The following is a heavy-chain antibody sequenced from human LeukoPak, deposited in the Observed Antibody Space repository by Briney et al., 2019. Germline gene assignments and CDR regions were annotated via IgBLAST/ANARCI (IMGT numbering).Heavy chain of an antibody. V-gene: IGHV3-11*01. D-gene: IGHD3-10*01. CDR3: ARELLVRPIITSNWFDP. Sequence: PGGSLRLSCAASGFTFSDYYMSWIRQAPGKGLEWVSYISSSGSTIYYADSVKGRFTISRDNAKNSLYLQMNSLRAEDTAVYYCARELLVRPIITSNWFDPWGQGTLVTVSS. J-gene: IGHJ5*02. CDR2: ISSSGSTI. CDR1: GFTFSDYY.